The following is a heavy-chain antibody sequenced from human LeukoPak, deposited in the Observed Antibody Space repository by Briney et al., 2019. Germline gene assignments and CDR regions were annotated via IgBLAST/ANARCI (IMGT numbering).Heavy chain of an antibody. J-gene: IGHJ5*02. CDR1: GFTFTSSA. D-gene: IGHD2-15*01. CDR2: IVVGSGNT. Sequence: PVKVSCKASGFTFTSSAMQWVRQARGQRLEWIGWIVVGSGNTNYAQKFQERVTITRDMSTSTAYMELSSLRSEDTAVYYCAADPLTRTGFDPWGQGTLVTVSS. V-gene: IGHV1-58*02. CDR3: AADPLTRTGFDP.